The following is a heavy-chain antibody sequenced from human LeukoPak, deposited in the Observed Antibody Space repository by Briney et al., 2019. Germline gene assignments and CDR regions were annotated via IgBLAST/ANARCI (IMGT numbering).Heavy chain of an antibody. CDR2: IKQDGSEK. CDR1: GFTFSSYW. V-gene: IGHV3-7*03. J-gene: IGHJ6*03. Sequence: GGSLRLSCAASGFTFSSYWMSWVRQAPGKGLEWVANIKQDGSEKYYVDSVKGRFTISRDNAKNSLYLQMNSLRAEDTAVYYCARGTVTTRIRTILGYYMDVWGKGTTVTVSS. CDR3: ARGTVTTRIRTILGYYMDV. D-gene: IGHD4-17*01.